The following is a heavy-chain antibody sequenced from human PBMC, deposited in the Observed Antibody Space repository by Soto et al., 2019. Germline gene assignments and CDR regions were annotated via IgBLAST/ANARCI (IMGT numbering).Heavy chain of an antibody. Sequence: QAQLVQSGAEVKKPGASVNVSCKASGYDYVTYAITWVRQRPGQGLEWMGWISTLNGNTNYAQNFQGRVTMTKDTSTRIVHLEMRSLRSDDTAVYYCARRVQVWLPDYYGMDVWGQGTTVTVSS. D-gene: IGHD5-18*01. J-gene: IGHJ6*02. CDR3: ARRVQVWLPDYYGMDV. CDR2: ISTLNGNT. CDR1: GYDYVTYA. V-gene: IGHV1-18*01.